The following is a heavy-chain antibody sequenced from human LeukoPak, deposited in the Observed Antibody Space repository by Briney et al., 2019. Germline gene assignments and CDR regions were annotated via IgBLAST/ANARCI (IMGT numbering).Heavy chain of an antibody. Sequence: SETLSLTCAVYGGSFSGYYWSWIRQPPGKGLEWIGEINHSGSTNYNPSLKSRVTISVDTSKNQFSLKLSSVTAADTAVYYCARSYSGSFLYWGQGSLVTVSS. CDR1: GGSFSGYY. D-gene: IGHD1-26*01. CDR3: ARSYSGSFLY. V-gene: IGHV4-34*01. J-gene: IGHJ1*01. CDR2: INHSGST.